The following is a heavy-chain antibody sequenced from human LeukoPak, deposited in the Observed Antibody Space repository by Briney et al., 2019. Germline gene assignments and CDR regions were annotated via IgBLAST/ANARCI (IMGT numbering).Heavy chain of an antibody. J-gene: IGHJ4*02. Sequence: PGGPLRLSCAASGFTFSSYAMSWVRQAPGKGLEWGSTISGGGGSTYYADSVKGRFTISRDNSKNTLYLQMNSLRAEDTAVYYCARGTAAPDYWGQGTLVTVSS. D-gene: IGHD6-13*01. V-gene: IGHV3-23*01. CDR3: ARGTAAPDY. CDR2: ISGGGGST. CDR1: GFTFSSYA.